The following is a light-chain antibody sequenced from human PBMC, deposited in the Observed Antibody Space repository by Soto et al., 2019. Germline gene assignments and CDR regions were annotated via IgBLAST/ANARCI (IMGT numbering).Light chain of an antibody. V-gene: IGLV1-47*02. Sequence: QSVLTQPPSASGTHGQRVIISCSGRSSNIGSNYVYWFQHLPGTAPKLLIYANDQRPSGVPDRFSGSKSGTSASLAISGLRSEDVADYYCAAWDDSLGGSWVFGGGTKLTVL. J-gene: IGLJ3*02. CDR3: AAWDDSLGGSWV. CDR1: SSNIGSNY. CDR2: AND.